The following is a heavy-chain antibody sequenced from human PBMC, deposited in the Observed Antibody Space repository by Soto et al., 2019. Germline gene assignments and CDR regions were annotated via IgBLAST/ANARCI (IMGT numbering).Heavy chain of an antibody. CDR3: ATSYCISTSCYLPNWFDP. V-gene: IGHV1-24*01. D-gene: IGHD2-2*01. CDR2: FDPEDGET. CDR1: GYSFTSSS. J-gene: IGHJ5*02. Sequence: ASVKVSCKASGYSFTSSSMHWVRQAPGKGLEWMGGFDPEDGETIYAQKFQGRVTMTEDTSTDTAYMELSSLRSEDTAVYYCATSYCISTSCYLPNWFDPWGQGTLVTVSS.